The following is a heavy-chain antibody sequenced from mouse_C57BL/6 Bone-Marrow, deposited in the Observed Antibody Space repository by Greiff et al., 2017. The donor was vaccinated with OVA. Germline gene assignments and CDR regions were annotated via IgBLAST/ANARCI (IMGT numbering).Heavy chain of an antibody. D-gene: IGHD1-1*01. CDR1: GYSITSDY. Sequence: EVQLQESGPGLAKPSQTLSLTCSVTGYSITSDYWNWIRKFPGNKLEYMGYISYSGSTYYNPSLKSRISITRDTSKNQYYLQLNSVTTEDTATYYCARGIYYYGSSYVSYAMDYWGQGTSVTVSS. CDR3: ARGIYYYGSSYVSYAMDY. V-gene: IGHV3-8*01. J-gene: IGHJ4*01. CDR2: ISYSGST.